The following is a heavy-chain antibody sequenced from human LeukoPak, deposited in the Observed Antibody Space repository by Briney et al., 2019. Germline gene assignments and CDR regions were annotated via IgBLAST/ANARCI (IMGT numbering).Heavy chain of an antibody. CDR2: IYYSGST. Sequence: PGGSLRLSCAASGFTFSSYWMHWIRQPPGKGLEWIGSIYYSGSTYYNPSLKSRVTISVDTSKNQFSLKLSSVTAADTAVYYCARLQDDSSGYLDYWGQGTLVTVSS. CDR3: ARLQDDSSGYLDY. CDR1: GFTFSSYW. V-gene: IGHV4-39*01. D-gene: IGHD3-22*01. J-gene: IGHJ4*02.